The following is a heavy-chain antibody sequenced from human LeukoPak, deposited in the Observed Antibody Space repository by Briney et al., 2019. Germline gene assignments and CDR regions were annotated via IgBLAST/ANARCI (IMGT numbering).Heavy chain of an antibody. Sequence: GGSLRLSCAASGFTFSSYGMHWVRQAPGKGLEWVAFIRYDGSNKYYADSVKGRFTISRDNSKNTLYLHVNSLRAEDMAVYYCARDLTGYFDYWGQGTLVTVSS. CDR2: IRYDGSNK. CDR1: GFTFSSYG. CDR3: ARDLTGYFDY. V-gene: IGHV3-30*02. J-gene: IGHJ4*02. D-gene: IGHD4-11*01.